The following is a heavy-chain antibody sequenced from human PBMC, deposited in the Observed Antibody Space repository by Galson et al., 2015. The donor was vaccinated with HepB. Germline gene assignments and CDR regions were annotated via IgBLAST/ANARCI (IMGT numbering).Heavy chain of an antibody. D-gene: IGHD1-26*01. Sequence: SVKVSCKASGYTFTDFGISWVRQAPGQGLEWMGWISASNGNTNYAQKLQGRVTMTTDTSTSTAYMELRSLRPDDTAVYYCARALPIVGPLFLDYCGQGTLVTV. J-gene: IGHJ4*02. CDR2: ISASNGNT. V-gene: IGHV1-18*01. CDR1: GYTFTDFG. CDR3: ARALPIVGPLFLDY.